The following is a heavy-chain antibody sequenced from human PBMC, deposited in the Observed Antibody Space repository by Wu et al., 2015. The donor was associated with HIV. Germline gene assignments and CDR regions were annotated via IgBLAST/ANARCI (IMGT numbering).Heavy chain of an antibody. CDR2: INPNSGGT. V-gene: IGHV1-2*02. D-gene: IGHD5-24*01. Sequence: QVQLVQSGAEVKKPGASVKVSCKTSGYTFTDYYMHWVRQAPGQGLEWMGWINPNSGGTNYAQKFQGRVTMTRDTSISTAYMELSRLRSDDTAVYYCARVGAGWLQFNALDYWGQGTLVTVSS. CDR1: GYTFTDYY. J-gene: IGHJ4*02. CDR3: ARVGAGWLQFNALDY.